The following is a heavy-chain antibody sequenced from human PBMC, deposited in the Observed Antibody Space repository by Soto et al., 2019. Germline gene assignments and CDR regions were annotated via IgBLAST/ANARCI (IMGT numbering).Heavy chain of an antibody. CDR2: IYHSGST. D-gene: IGHD4-17*01. V-gene: IGHV4-4*02. J-gene: IGHJ5*02. CDR1: GGSISSSNW. Sequence: QVQLQESGPGLVKPSGTLSLTCAVSGGSISSSNWWSWVRQPPGKGLGWIGEIYHSGSTNYNPSLKSRVTISVDKSKNQSSLKLNSVTAADTAVYYCAAWNRDYGDYPFAPWGQGTLVTVSS. CDR3: AAWNRDYGDYPFAP.